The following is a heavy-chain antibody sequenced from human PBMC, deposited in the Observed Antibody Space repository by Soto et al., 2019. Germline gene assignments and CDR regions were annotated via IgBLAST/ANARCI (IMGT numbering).Heavy chain of an antibody. CDR1: GFTFSSYA. CDR3: AKDLGSGYYPWYYGMDV. CDR2: ISGSGGST. J-gene: IGHJ6*02. V-gene: IGHV3-23*01. Sequence: EVQLLESGGGLVQPGGSLRLSCAASGFTFSSYAMSWVRQAPGKGLEWVSAISGSGGSTYYADSVKGRFTISRDNSKYTLYLQMNSLRAEDTAVYYCAKDLGSGYYPWYYGMDVWGQGTTVTVSS. D-gene: IGHD3-22*01.